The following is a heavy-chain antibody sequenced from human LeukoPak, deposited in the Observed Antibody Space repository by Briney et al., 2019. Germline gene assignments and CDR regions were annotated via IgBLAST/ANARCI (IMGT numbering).Heavy chain of an antibody. D-gene: IGHD1-20*01. CDR3: ARGLLYNWNDGEWFDP. J-gene: IGHJ5*02. V-gene: IGHV4-39*07. CDR2: VHYSGTT. Sequence: SETLSLTCTVSGDSISSSSYYWGWIRQPPGKGLEWIGSVHYSGTTYYNPSLKSRVTISVDTSKNQFSLRLSSVTAADTAVYYCARGLLYNWNDGEWFDPWGQGTLVTVSS. CDR1: GDSISSSSYY.